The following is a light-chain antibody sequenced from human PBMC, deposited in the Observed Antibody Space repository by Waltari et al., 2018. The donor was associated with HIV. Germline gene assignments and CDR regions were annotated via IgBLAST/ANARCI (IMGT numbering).Light chain of an antibody. Sequence: DIVLPQSPHLLSASVGDTVTITCRASQGIRNYFAWYQRKPGRAPKLLVYGASTLRDGVPSRFVGSGSGTQFTLTITRLQSDDFATYYCQQETSYPLTFGPGTRVDV. V-gene: IGKV1-9*01. J-gene: IGKJ3*01. CDR3: QQETSYPLT. CDR1: QGIRNY. CDR2: GAS.